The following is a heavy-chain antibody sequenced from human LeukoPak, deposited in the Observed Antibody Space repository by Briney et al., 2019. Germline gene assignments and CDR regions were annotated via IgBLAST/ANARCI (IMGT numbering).Heavy chain of an antibody. J-gene: IGHJ4*02. Sequence: GASVKVSCKASGYTFAGYDIHWVRQAPGQGLEWMGWINPNSGGTNCARRFQGRVTVTRDTSISTVYMELSRLRSDDTAVYYCARVGVGATTCFDHWGQGTLVTVSS. CDR2: INPNSGGT. D-gene: IGHD1-26*01. V-gene: IGHV1-2*02. CDR3: ARVGVGATTCFDH. CDR1: GYTFAGYD.